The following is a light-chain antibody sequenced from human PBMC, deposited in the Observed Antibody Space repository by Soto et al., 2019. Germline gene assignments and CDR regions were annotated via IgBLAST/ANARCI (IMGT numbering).Light chain of an antibody. J-gene: IGKJ1*01. CDR2: GAS. Sequence: IVLTQSPGTLSLSPGERATLSCRASQSVSNNYLAWYQQKPGQAPRLLIYGASNRATGIPDRFIGSGSGTDFTLTIRRMEPEDFAVYYCQQYGSPGTFCQGTKVDIK. CDR3: QQYGSPGT. CDR1: QSVSNNY. V-gene: IGKV3-20*01.